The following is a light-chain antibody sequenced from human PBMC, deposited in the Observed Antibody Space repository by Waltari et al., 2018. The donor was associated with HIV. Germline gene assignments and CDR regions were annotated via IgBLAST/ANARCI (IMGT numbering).Light chain of an antibody. CDR2: GNS. CDR3: QSYDSTGV. Sequence: QSVLTQPPSVSGAPGPRVTISRTGSSSTIGAGYDVHWYQQLPGTAPKLLIYGNSNRPSGVPDRFSGSKSGTSASLAITGLQAEDEADYYCQSYDSTGVFGGGTKLTVL. V-gene: IGLV1-40*01. CDR1: SSTIGAGYD. J-gene: IGLJ3*02.